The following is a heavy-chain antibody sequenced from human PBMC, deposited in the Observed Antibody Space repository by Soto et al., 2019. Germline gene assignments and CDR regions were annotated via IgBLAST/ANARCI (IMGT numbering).Heavy chain of an antibody. CDR3: AREAEGIVVSRNFDL. D-gene: IGHD6-19*01. J-gene: IGHJ5*02. V-gene: IGHV3-21*01. CDR2: ISSSSSYI. Sequence: EVQLVESGGGLVKPGGSLRLSCVASGFTFSSYSMNWVRQAPGKGLEWVSSISSSSSYIYFADAVRGRFTISRDNAKNSVYLQMNSRRAEDTAVYYCAREAEGIVVSRNFDLWGQGTLVTVSS. CDR1: GFTFSSYS.